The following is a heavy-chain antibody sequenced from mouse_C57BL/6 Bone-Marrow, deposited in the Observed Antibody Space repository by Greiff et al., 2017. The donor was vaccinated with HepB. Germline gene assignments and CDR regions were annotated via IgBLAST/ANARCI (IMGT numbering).Heavy chain of an antibody. V-gene: IGHV1-59*01. D-gene: IGHD2-3*01. Sequence: QVQLQQPGAELVRPGTSVKLSCKASGYTFTSYWMHWVKQRPGQGLEWIGVIDPSDSYTNNNQKFKGKATLTVDTSSSTAYMQLSSLTSEDSAVYYCGWLLLDYWGQGTTLTVSS. CDR1: GYTFTSYW. J-gene: IGHJ2*01. CDR3: GWLLLDY. CDR2: IDPSDSYT.